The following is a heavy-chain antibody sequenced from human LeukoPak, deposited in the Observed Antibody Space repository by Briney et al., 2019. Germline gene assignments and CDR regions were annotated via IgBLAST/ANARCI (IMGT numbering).Heavy chain of an antibody. Sequence: PGGSLRLSCAASGFTFSDYSMNWVRQAPGKGLEWVSSISSSGRFIEYADSVKGRFTISRDNTKNLLYLHMNSLRAEDTAVYFCARDWGRTPHPGDYFDHWGQGTLVTVSS. J-gene: IGHJ4*02. V-gene: IGHV3-21*01. CDR2: ISSSGRFI. D-gene: IGHD3-16*01. CDR1: GFTFSDYS. CDR3: ARDWGRTPHPGDYFDH.